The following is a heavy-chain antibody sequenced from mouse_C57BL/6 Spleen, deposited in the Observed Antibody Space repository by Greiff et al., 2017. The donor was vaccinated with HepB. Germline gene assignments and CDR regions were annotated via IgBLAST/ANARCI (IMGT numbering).Heavy chain of an antibody. CDR3: AKDWEGFAY. Sequence: LQQSGAELVKPGASVKLSCTASGFNIKDYYMHWVKQRTEQGLEWIGGIDPEDDESKYAPKFQGKATITADTSSNTAYLQLSSVTSEDTAVYYCAKDWEGFAYWGQGTLVTVSA. J-gene: IGHJ3*01. CDR2: IDPEDDES. CDR1: GFNIKDYY. V-gene: IGHV14-2*01. D-gene: IGHD4-1*01.